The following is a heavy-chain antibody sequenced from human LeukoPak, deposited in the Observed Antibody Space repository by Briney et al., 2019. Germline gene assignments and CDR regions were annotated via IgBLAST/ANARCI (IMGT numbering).Heavy chain of an antibody. CDR3: ARDGAMSYGVWELLPLDY. V-gene: IGHV1-46*01. J-gene: IGHJ4*02. CDR2: INPSGGST. D-gene: IGHD1-26*01. CDR1: GYTFTSYY. Sequence: ASLKVSCKASGYTFTSYYMHWVRQAPGQGLEWMGIINPSGGSTSYAQKFQGRVTMTRDMSTSTVYMELSSLRSDDTAVYYCARDGAMSYGVWELLPLDYWGQGTLVTVSS.